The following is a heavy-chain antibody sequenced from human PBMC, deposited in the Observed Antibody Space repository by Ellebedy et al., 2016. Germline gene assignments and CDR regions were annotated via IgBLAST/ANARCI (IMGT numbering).Heavy chain of an antibody. V-gene: IGHV3-33*01. CDR2: IWSDGNKK. Sequence: GESLKISCAASGFTFSDYAMHWVRQAPGKGLEWVAVIWSDGNKKYYTDSVKGRFTISRDNAKNSLHLQMHSLRAEDTAVYYCARERSFSREIRQPGQLPPKTWYYYYGMDVWGQGTTVTVSS. D-gene: IGHD1-14*01. CDR3: ARERSFSREIRQPGQLPPKTWYYYYGMDV. CDR1: GFTFSDYA. J-gene: IGHJ6*02.